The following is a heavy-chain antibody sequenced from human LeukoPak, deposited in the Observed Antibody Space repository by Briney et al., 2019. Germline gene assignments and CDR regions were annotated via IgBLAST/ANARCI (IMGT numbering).Heavy chain of an antibody. V-gene: IGHV4-38-2*01. CDR1: GYSISSGYY. Sequence: PSETLSLTCAVSGYSISSGYYWGWTRQPPGKGLEWIGSIYHSGSTYYNPSLKSRVTISVDTSKNQFSLKLSSVTAADTAVYYCARTVLRYFDWLSQGWFDPWGQGTLVTVSS. J-gene: IGHJ5*02. D-gene: IGHD3-9*01. CDR2: IYHSGST. CDR3: ARTVLRYFDWLSQGWFDP.